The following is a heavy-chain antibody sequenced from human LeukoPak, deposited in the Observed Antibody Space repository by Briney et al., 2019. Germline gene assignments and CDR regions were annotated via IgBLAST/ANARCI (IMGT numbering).Heavy chain of an antibody. D-gene: IGHD3-10*01. V-gene: IGHV3-23*01. J-gene: IGHJ4*02. Sequence: PGGSLRLSCGASGFTFNNYLMSWVRQAPGKGLEWVSVLFTGGGRTLYADSVKGRFTISGDTSRTTLYLQMNGLRAEDTAVYYCAKECDYSPGHKFDLWGQGTLVTVSS. CDR1: GFTFNNYL. CDR2: LFTGGGRT. CDR3: AKECDYSPGHKFDL.